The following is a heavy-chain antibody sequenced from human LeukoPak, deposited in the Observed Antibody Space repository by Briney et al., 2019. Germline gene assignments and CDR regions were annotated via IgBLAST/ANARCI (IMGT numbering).Heavy chain of an antibody. V-gene: IGHV3-23*01. D-gene: IGHD3-22*01. CDR1: GFTFSSYA. J-gene: IGHJ4*02. Sequence: GGSLRPSCAASGFTFSSYAMSWVRQAPGKGLEWVSSISSSGGTTYYADSVKGRFTISRDNSKNTLYLQMNSLRAEDTAVYYCAKEYYDSSGYYYSLDCWGQGALVTVSS. CDR2: ISSSGGTT. CDR3: AKEYYDSSGYYYSLDC.